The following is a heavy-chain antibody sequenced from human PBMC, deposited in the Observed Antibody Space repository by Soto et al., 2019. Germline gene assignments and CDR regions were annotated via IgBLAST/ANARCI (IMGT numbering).Heavy chain of an antibody. Sequence: ASVKVSCKASGYTFTGYYMHWVRQAPVQGLEWMGWINPNSGGTNYAQKFQGRVTMTRDTSISTAYMELSRLRSDDTAVYYCARDVSSSLNTYGMDAWGQGTTVTVSS. J-gene: IGHJ6*02. D-gene: IGHD6-13*01. CDR1: GYTFTGYY. V-gene: IGHV1-2*02. CDR3: ARDVSSSLNTYGMDA. CDR2: INPNSGGT.